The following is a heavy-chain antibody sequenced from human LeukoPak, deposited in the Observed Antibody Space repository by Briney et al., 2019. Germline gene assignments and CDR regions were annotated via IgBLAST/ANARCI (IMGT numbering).Heavy chain of an antibody. CDR3: ARPGSDRARGWGYFDS. CDR1: GYKFTDYG. Sequence: ASVKVSCKASGYKFTDYGVNWVRQAPGQGLEWKGWVSGIDGNTKYARNLQGRVTMTRDTSTSTAFMELRSLTSDDTAIYYCARPGSDRARGWGYFDSWGKGTLVTVSS. CDR2: VSGIDGNT. J-gene: IGHJ4*02. V-gene: IGHV1-18*01. D-gene: IGHD3-10*01.